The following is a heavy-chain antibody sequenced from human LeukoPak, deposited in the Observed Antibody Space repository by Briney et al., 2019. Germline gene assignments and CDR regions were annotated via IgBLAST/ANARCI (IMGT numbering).Heavy chain of an antibody. CDR1: GGSFSGYY. Sequence: PSETLSLTCAVYGGSFSGYYWSWIRQPPGKGLEWIGEINHSGSTNYNPSLKSRVTISVDTSKNQFSLKLSSVTAAETAVYYCARRRGKIDYWGQGTLVTVSS. J-gene: IGHJ4*02. V-gene: IGHV4-34*01. CDR2: INHSGST. CDR3: ARRRGKIDY.